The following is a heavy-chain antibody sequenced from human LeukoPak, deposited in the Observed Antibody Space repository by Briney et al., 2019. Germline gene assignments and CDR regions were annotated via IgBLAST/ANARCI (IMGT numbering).Heavy chain of an antibody. V-gene: IGHV1-8*03. J-gene: IGHJ4*02. CDR2: MHPHSGNT. Sequence: GASVKVSCKASGYTFTSYDINWVRQATGQGLEWMGSMHPHSGNTGHAQKFQGRVTITRNTSMSTAHMELSSLSSEETAVYCGARGDYGSGRGSYFYYWGQGTLVTVSS. CDR1: GYTFTSYD. CDR3: ARGDYGSGRGSYFYY. D-gene: IGHD3-10*01.